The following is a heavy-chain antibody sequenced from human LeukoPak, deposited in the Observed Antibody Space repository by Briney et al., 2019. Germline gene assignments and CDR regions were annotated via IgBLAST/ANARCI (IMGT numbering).Heavy chain of an antibody. J-gene: IGHJ5*02. Sequence: GGSLRLSCAASGSTVSSNYMSWVRQAPGKGLEWVSVIYSGGSTYYADSVKGRFTISRDNSKNTLYLQMNSPRAEDTAVYYCARMGFLEWFDPWGQGTLVTVSS. D-gene: IGHD3-3*01. CDR2: IYSGGST. CDR1: GSTVSSNY. CDR3: ARMGFLEWFDP. V-gene: IGHV3-53*01.